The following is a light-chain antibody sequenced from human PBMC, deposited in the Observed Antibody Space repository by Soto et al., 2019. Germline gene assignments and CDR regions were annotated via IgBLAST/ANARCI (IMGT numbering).Light chain of an antibody. CDR2: DAS. V-gene: IGKV1-33*01. CDR3: QQYDNLPPT. J-gene: IGKJ4*01. CDR1: QDISNY. Sequence: DIQMTQSPSSLSASVGDRVTITCQASQDISNYLNWYQQKQGKAPKLLIYDASNLETGVPSRFSGSGSGTDFTFTISSLQPEDIATYYFQQYDNLPPTFGGGTKVEIK.